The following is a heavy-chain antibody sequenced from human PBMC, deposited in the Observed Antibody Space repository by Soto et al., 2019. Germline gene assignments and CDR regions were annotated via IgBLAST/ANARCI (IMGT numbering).Heavy chain of an antibody. Sequence: SETLSLTCAVYGGSFSGYYWSWIRQPPGKGLEWIGEINHSGSTNYNPSLKSRVTISVDTSKNQFSLKLSSVTAADTAVYYCARVGARGSGWSDAFDIWGQGTMVTVSS. D-gene: IGHD6-19*01. CDR2: INHSGST. V-gene: IGHV4-34*09. CDR1: GGSFSGYY. CDR3: ARVGARGSGWSDAFDI. J-gene: IGHJ3*02.